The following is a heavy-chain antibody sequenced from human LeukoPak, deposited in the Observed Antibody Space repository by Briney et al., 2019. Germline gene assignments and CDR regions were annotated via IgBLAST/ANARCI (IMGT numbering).Heavy chain of an antibody. D-gene: IGHD3-10*01. CDR3: AKDIGSYYDY. CDR2: ISYDGGNK. V-gene: IGHV3-30*04. CDR1: GFTFSSYA. Sequence: GGSLRLSCAASGFTFSSYAMHWVRQAPGKGLEWVAVISYDGGNKYYADSVKGRFTISRDNSKNTLYLEMNSLRAEDTAVYYCAKDIGSYYDYWGQGTLVTVSS. J-gene: IGHJ4*02.